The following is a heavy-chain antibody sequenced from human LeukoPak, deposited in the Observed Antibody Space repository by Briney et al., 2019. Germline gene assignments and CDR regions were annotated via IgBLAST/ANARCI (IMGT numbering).Heavy chain of an antibody. J-gene: IGHJ6*03. CDR2: IYTSGST. V-gene: IGHV4-4*09. CDR1: GGSISSYY. D-gene: IGHD6-13*01. Sequence: PSETLSLTCTVSGGSISSYYWSWIRQPPGKGLEWIGYIYTSGSTNYNPSLKSRVTISVDTSKNQFSLKLSSVTAADTAVYYCARGLYSSRQTTNYYYYYMDVWGKGTTVTVSS. CDR3: ARGLYSSRQTTNYYYYYMDV.